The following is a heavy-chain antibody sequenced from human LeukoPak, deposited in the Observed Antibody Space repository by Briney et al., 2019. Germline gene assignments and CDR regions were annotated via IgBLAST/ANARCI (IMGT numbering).Heavy chain of an antibody. D-gene: IGHD2-15*01. CDR1: GGSFSGYY. J-gene: IGHJ4*02. Sequence: SETLSLTCAVYGGSFSGYYWSWIRQPPGKGVEWIGEINHSGSTNYNPSLKSRVTISVETSKNKFSLKLSSVTAADTAVYYCARLARVVAATGDYWGQGTLVTVSS. CDR2: INHSGST. V-gene: IGHV4-34*01. CDR3: ARLARVVAATGDY.